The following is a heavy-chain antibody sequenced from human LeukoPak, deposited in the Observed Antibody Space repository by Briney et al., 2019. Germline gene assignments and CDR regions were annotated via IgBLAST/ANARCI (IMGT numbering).Heavy chain of an antibody. D-gene: IGHD3-10*01. CDR1: GGSISSGGYY. J-gene: IGHJ6*02. Sequence: PSETLSLTCTVSGGSISSGGYYWNWTRQHPGKGLEWIGYFYYSGSTYYNPSLKSRVTISVDTSKNQFSLKLSSVTAADTAVYYCARGRSYTVVRGVIIRSSGMDVWGQGTTVTVSS. CDR2: FYYSGST. CDR3: ARGRSYTVVRGVIIRSSGMDV. V-gene: IGHV4-31*03.